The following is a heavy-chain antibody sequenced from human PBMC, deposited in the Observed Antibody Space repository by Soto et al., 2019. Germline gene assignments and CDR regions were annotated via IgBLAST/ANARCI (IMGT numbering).Heavy chain of an antibody. CDR2: IKQDGSEK. V-gene: IGHV3-7*01. J-gene: IGHJ4*02. Sequence: GGSLRLSCAASGFTSSSYWMSWVRQAPGKGLEWVANIKQDGSEKYYVDSVKGRFTISRDNAKNSLYLQMNSLRAEDTAVYYCARVARHRSFDYWGQGTLVTVSS. CDR1: GFTSSSYW. CDR3: ARVARHRSFDY. D-gene: IGHD2-21*01.